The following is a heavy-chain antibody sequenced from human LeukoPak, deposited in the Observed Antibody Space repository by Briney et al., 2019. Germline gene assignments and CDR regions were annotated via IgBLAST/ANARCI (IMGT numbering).Heavy chain of an antibody. D-gene: IGHD3-10*01. V-gene: IGHV4-34*01. J-gene: IGHJ6*03. CDR3: ARGVGYYGSGSYYTGYYYYYMDV. Sequence: SETLSLTCAVYGGSFSGYYWSWIRQPPGKGLEWIGEINHSGSTNYNPSLKSRVTISVDTSKNQFSLKLSSVTAADTAVYYCARGVGYYGSGSYYTGYYYYYMDVWGKGTTVTVSS. CDR1: GGSFSGYY. CDR2: INHSGST.